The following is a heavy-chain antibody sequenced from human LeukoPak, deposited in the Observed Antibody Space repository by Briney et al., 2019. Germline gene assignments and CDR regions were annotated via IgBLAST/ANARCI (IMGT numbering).Heavy chain of an antibody. D-gene: IGHD3-10*01. CDR2: INSDGSST. V-gene: IGHV3-74*01. J-gene: IGHJ3*01. CDR1: GFTFSSYW. CDR3: TRGTGSYYSLGY. Sequence: GGSLRLSCAVSGFTFSSYWMHWVRQAPGKGLVWVSRINSDGSSTIYADSVQGRFTISRDNAKNTLYLQMNSLRAEDTAVYFCTRGTGSYYSLGYWGQGTMVTVSS.